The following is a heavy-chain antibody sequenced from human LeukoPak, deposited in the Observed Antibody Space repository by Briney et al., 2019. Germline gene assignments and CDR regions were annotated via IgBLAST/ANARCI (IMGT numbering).Heavy chain of an antibody. Sequence: ASVKVSCKASGYTFTSYGISWVRQAPGQGLEWMGWISAYNGNTHYAQKLQGRVTMTTDTSTSTAYMDLRSLRSDDTAVYYCVREPPLLKGAFDIWGQGTMVTVSS. CDR2: ISAYNGNT. CDR3: VREPPLLKGAFDI. V-gene: IGHV1-18*01. J-gene: IGHJ3*02. CDR1: GYTFTSYG.